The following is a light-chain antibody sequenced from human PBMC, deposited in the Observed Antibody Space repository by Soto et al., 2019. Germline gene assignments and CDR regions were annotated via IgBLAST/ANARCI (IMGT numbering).Light chain of an antibody. CDR1: KSVSKNY. CDR2: GAS. Sequence: EILLTQSPDTLSLSPGDRATLSCRASKSVSKNYLAWYQKTTGKAPRPLIYGASSRATGIPERLSGSGYGTDLTITISRMQNEDFEVYYCQQYCSSTWTFGQGTKVDIK. J-gene: IGKJ1*01. V-gene: IGKV3-20*01. CDR3: QQYCSSTWT.